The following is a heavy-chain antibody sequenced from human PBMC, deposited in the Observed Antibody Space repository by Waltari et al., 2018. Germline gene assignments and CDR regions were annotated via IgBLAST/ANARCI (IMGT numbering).Heavy chain of an antibody. Sequence: SSVKVSCKASGGTFSSYTISWVRQAPGQGLEWMGRIIPILGIANYAQKFQGRVTITADKSTSTAYMELSSLRSEDTAVYYCDLYYDSSGIYGMDVWGQGTTVTVSS. CDR3: DLYYDSSGIYGMDV. D-gene: IGHD3-22*01. CDR2: IIPILGIA. J-gene: IGHJ6*02. V-gene: IGHV1-69*02. CDR1: GGTFSSYT.